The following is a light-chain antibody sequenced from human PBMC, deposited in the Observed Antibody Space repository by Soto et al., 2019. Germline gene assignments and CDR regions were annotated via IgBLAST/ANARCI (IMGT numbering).Light chain of an antibody. J-gene: IGLJ3*02. CDR2: EGS. CDR3: CSYAGSSNLV. V-gene: IGLV2-23*01. CDR1: SSDVGRYNL. Sequence: QSALTQPAAVSGSPGQSITISCTGTSSDVGRYNLVSWYQQHPGKAPKLMIYEGSKRPSGVSNRFSGSKSGNTASLTISGLQAEDEADYYCCSYAGSSNLVFGGGTKVTVL.